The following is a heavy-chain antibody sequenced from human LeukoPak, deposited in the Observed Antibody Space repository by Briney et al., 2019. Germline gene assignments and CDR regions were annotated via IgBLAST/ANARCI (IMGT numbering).Heavy chain of an antibody. Sequence: SETLSLTCSVSGGSINSGDYYWSWIRQSPGKGLEWIGYIYYSGSTYYNPSLQSRVTISLDTSKNQFSLKLSSVTAADTAVYYCARDFRRGTGGLDYWGQGTVVAVSS. J-gene: IGHJ4*02. CDR2: IYYSGST. CDR3: ARDFRRGTGGLDY. D-gene: IGHD3/OR15-3a*01. V-gene: IGHV4-30-4*01. CDR1: GGSINSGDYY.